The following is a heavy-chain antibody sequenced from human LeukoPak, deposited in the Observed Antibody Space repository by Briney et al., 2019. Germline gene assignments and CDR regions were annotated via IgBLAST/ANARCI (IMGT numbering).Heavy chain of an antibody. V-gene: IGHV4-39*01. Sequence: SETLSLTCTVSGGSISSSSYYWGWIRQPPGKGLEWIGSIYYSGSTYYNPSLKSRVTISVDTSKNQFSLKLSSVTAADTAVYYCARLTGIMTTFGGVFDAFDIWGQGTMVTVSS. J-gene: IGHJ3*02. D-gene: IGHD3-16*01. CDR2: IYYSGST. CDR3: ARLTGIMTTFGGVFDAFDI. CDR1: GGSISSSSYY.